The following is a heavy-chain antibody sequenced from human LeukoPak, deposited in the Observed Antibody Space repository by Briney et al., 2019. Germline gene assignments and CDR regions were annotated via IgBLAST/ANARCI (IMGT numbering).Heavy chain of an antibody. CDR3: ARERQPTEYYYYMDV. V-gene: IGHV1-18*01. CDR1: GYTFTNYG. CDR2: ISVYNGNT. Sequence: ASVKVSCKTSGYTFTNYGISWVRQAPGQGLEWMGWISVYNGNTKYAQKFQGRVTMTTDTSTSTAYMELRRLRSDDTAVYYCARERQPTEYYYYMDVWGKGTTVTVSS. D-gene: IGHD6-13*01. J-gene: IGHJ6*03.